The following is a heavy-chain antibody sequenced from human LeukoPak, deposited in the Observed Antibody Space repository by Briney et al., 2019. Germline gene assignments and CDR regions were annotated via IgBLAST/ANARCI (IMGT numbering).Heavy chain of an antibody. D-gene: IGHD3-22*01. CDR3: ARGGGSGYYNNWFDP. V-gene: IGHV4-59*01. CDR1: GGSISSYY. Sequence: ASETLSLTCTVSGGSISSYYWSWIRQPPGKGLEWIGDIYYGGSTNYNPSLKSRVTISVDTSENHFSLKLSSVTAADTAVYYCARGGGSGYYNNWFDPWGQGTLVTVSS. CDR2: IYYGGST. J-gene: IGHJ5*02.